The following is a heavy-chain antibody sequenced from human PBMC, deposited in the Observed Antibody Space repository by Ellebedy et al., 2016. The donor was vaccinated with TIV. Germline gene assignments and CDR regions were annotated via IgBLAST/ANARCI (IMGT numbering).Heavy chain of an antibody. J-gene: IGHJ6*02. Sequence: AASVKVSCKASEYTFTDYYLHWVRQAPGQGLEWVGWINTNSGGTNYAQKCQDRVTMTRDTSITTAYMELSRLRSNDTAIYYCARDFYALDLWGQGTTVTVFS. CDR2: INTNSGGT. V-gene: IGHV1-2*02. CDR3: ARDFYALDL. CDR1: EYTFTDYY.